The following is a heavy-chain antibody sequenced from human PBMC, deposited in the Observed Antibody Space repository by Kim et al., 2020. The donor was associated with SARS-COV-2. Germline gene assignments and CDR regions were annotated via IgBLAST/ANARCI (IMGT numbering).Heavy chain of an antibody. CDR2: ISTKNGNP. J-gene: IGHJ4*02. CDR3: ATAVGCSRGNCSSNY. D-gene: IGHD2-15*01. Sequence: ASVKVSCKASGYSFNKYTLNWVRQAPGQGLEWMGWISTKNGNPMYAQGFTGRFVFSLETSVTTTHLQISSLKAEDTAVYYCATAVGCSRGNCSSNYWGQGTLVTVSS. CDR1: GYSFNKYT. V-gene: IGHV7-4-1*02.